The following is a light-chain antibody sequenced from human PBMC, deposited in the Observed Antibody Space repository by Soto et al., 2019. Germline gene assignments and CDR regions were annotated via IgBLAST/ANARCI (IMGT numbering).Light chain of an antibody. V-gene: IGKV3-15*01. Sequence: EILMTQSPATLSVSPGERATLSCRASQSVSSNLAWYQQKPGQAPRLLIYVASTRATGIPARFSGSGSGTEFTLTISSLQSEDFAVYYCQQYNNWPTFGPGTKVDIK. CDR3: QQYNNWPT. J-gene: IGKJ3*01. CDR1: QSVSSN. CDR2: VAS.